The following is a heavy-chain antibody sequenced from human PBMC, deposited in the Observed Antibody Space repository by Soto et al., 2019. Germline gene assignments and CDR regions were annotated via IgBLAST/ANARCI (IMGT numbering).Heavy chain of an antibody. CDR1: GXLFTNYS. J-gene: IGHJ3*01. CDR3: VREGRGSFDF. CDR2: ICGRGNSA. D-gene: IGHD5-12*01. Sequence: GSLRLSCAASGXLFTNYSMNWVRQAPGKGLEWVSVICGRGNSAYYADSVQGRFTISRDNSKNTLSLQMSSLTADDTAIYYFVREGRGSFDFWGRGTMVTVSS. V-gene: IGHV3-23*01.